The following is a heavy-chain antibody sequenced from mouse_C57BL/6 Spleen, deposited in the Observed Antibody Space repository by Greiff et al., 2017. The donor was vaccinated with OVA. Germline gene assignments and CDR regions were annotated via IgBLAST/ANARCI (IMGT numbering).Heavy chain of an antibody. Sequence: EVKLVESGGGLVQPGGSLKLSCASSGFTFSAYYMYLVRLPPETRLEWVAYTSNGGGSTYYPDPVKGRFTIARDNAKNTLYLQMSRLKSEDTAMYYCARHAYYDGYLDYWGQGTTLTVSS. CDR3: ARHAYYDGYLDY. D-gene: IGHD1-1*02. V-gene: IGHV5-12*01. CDR2: TSNGGGST. CDR1: GFTFSAYY. J-gene: IGHJ2*01.